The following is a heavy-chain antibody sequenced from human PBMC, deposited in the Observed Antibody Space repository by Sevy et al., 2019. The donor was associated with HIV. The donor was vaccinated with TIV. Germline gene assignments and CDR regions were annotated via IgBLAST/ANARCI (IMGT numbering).Heavy chain of an antibody. D-gene: IGHD5-12*01. CDR3: TRGLATADTPEYYFDY. J-gene: IGHJ4*02. V-gene: IGHV3-49*03. CDR1: GFTFDDNA. Sequence: GGSLRLSCTTSGFTFDDNAMSWFRQAPGKGLEWVAFITRNSYEAYGGTTDYAASVKGRFIISRDDSKSVAYLQMNSLKTEDTAVYYCTRGLATADTPEYYFDYWGQGTLVTVSS. CDR2: ITRNSYEAYGGTT.